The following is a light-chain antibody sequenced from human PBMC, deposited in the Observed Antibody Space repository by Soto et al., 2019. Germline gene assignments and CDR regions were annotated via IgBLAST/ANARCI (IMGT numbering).Light chain of an antibody. CDR3: SSYAGNNKRYV. Sequence: PQHPGKAPKLLIYEVSNRPSGVPDRFSGSKSGNTASLTVSGLQTEDEADYYCSSYAGNNKRYVFGTGTKATVL. V-gene: IGLV2-8*01. CDR2: EVS. J-gene: IGLJ1*01.